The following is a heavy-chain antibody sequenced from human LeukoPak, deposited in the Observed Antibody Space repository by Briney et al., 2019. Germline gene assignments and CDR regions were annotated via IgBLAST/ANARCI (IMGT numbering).Heavy chain of an antibody. D-gene: IGHD2-15*01. J-gene: IGHJ4*02. CDR1: GGTFSSYA. Sequence: SVKVSCTASGGTFSSYAISWVRQAPGQGLEWMGGIIPIFGTANYAQKFQGRVTITADESTSTAYMELSSLRSEDTAVYYCARTIGHCSGGSCYYFDYWGQGTLVTVSS. CDR3: ARTIGHCSGGSCYYFDY. V-gene: IGHV1-69*13. CDR2: IIPIFGTA.